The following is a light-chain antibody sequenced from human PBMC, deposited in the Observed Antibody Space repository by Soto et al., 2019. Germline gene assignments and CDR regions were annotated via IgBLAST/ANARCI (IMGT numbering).Light chain of an antibody. Sequence: EIVLTQSPATLSLSPGERATLSCRASQSVSSYLAWYQQKPGQAPRLLIYDASNRATGIPARFSGSGSGTDFTLTISSLEPEDFAVYYRQQRSNWQNTFGQGTRLEMK. J-gene: IGKJ5*01. CDR3: QQRSNWQNT. V-gene: IGKV3-11*01. CDR1: QSVSSY. CDR2: DAS.